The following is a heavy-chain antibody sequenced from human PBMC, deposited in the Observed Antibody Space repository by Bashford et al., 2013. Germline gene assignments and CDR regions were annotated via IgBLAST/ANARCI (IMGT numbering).Heavy chain of an antibody. CDR3: ARDQSGGTYYYDSSGYTY. Sequence: ASVKVSCKASGYTFTSYGISWVRQAPGQGLEWMGWISAYNGNTNYAQKLQGRVTMTTDTSTSTAYMELRSLRSDDTAVYYCARDQSGGTYYYDSSGYTYWGQGTLVTVSS. CDR2: ISAYNGNT. D-gene: IGHD3-22*01. CDR1: GYTFTSYG. V-gene: IGHV1-18*04. J-gene: IGHJ4*02.